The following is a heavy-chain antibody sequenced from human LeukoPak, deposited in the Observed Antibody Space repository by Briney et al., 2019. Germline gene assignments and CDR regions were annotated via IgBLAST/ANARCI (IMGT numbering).Heavy chain of an antibody. CDR1: GHSISTNNF. J-gene: IGHJ3*02. CDR2: IYHSGST. Sequence: SETLSLTCSVSGHSISTNNFWAWIRQPPGKGLEWIGNIYHSGSTYYNPSLKSRVTISVDTSKNQFSLKLSSVTAADTAVYYCARPNFRGAFDIWGQGTMVTVSS. V-gene: IGHV4-38-2*01. CDR3: ARPNFRGAFDI.